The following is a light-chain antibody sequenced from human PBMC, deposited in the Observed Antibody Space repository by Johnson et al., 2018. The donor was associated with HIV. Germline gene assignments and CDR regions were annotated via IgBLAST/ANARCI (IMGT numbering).Light chain of an antibody. CDR2: EIN. J-gene: IGLJ1*01. CDR1: SSNIGNNY. Sequence: QSLLTQPPSVSAAPGQKVTISCSGSSSNIGNNYISWFQHLPGSAPKLLIYEINKRPSVIPDRFSGSKSGTSATLGITGLQTGDEADYSCGTWDSSLRAYVFGTVTKVSVL. CDR3: GTWDSSLRAYV. V-gene: IGLV1-51*02.